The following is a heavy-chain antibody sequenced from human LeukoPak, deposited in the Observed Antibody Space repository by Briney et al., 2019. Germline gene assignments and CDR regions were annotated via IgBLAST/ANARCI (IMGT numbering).Heavy chain of an antibody. Sequence: PSETLSLTCTVSGVSIRSYYWSWIRQPPGKGLECIGYIYYTGSTNYNYNPSLKSRVTISVDTSKNQFSLKLSSVAAADTAVYYCARHGPRRDGYNYDYWGPGTLVTVSS. J-gene: IGHJ4*02. CDR2: IYYTGSTNY. CDR1: GVSIRSYY. V-gene: IGHV4-59*08. CDR3: ARHGPRRDGYNYDY. D-gene: IGHD5-24*01.